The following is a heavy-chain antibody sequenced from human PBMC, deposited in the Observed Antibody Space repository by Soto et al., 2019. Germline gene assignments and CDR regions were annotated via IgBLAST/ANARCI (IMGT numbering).Heavy chain of an antibody. CDR3: ARVRLGDSSADP. V-gene: IGHV1-69*13. CDR1: GGTFSSYA. CDR2: IIPIFGTA. Sequence: ASVKVSCKASGGTFSSYAISWVRQAPGQGLEWMGGIIPIFGTANYAQKFQGRVTITADESTSTAYMELSSLRSEDTAVYYCARVRLGDSSADPWGQGTLVTVSS. D-gene: IGHD3-22*01. J-gene: IGHJ5*02.